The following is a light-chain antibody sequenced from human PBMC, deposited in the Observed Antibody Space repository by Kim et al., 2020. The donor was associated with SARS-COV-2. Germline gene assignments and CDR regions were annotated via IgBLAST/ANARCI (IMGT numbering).Light chain of an antibody. CDR2: QDT. V-gene: IGLV3-1*01. J-gene: IGLJ2*01. CDR1: KLGDKY. CDR3: QAWDSRTYVV. Sequence: SYELTHPPSVSVSPGQTASITCSGDKLGDKYACWYQQKPGQSPVLVIYQDTKRPSGIPERFSGSNSGNTATLTISGTQAMDEADYYCQAWDSRTYVVFGGGTQLTVL.